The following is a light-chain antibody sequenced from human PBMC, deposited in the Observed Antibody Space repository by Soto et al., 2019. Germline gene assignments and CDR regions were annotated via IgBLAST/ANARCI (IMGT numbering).Light chain of an antibody. J-gene: IGKJ1*01. V-gene: IGKV3-20*01. Sequence: EIVLTQSPGTRPLSPGERATLSCSASQSVSNNYLAWCQQKPGQAPRLLIYGASNRATGNPDRFSGSGSGTDFTLTISRLEPEDLAVYYCQQYGTSGTFGQGTQVDIK. CDR2: GAS. CDR3: QQYGTSGT. CDR1: QSVSNNY.